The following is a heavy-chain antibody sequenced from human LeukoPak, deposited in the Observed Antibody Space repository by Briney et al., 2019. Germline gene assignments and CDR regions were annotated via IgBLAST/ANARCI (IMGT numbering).Heavy chain of an antibody. CDR1: GFTFSDQY. Sequence: GGSLRLSCAASGFTFSDQYMDWVRQAPGKGLEWVGRSRNKAKSYTTEYAASVKGRFIISRDNSKNSVYQQMNGLKTEDTAVYYCARVRLAGGNPFDYWGQGTLVTVSS. D-gene: IGHD1-26*01. CDR2: SRNKAKSYTT. J-gene: IGHJ4*02. V-gene: IGHV3-72*01. CDR3: ARVRLAGGNPFDY.